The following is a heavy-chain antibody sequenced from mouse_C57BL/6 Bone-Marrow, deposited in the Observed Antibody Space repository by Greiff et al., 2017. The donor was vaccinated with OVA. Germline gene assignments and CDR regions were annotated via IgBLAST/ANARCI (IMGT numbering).Heavy chain of an antibody. D-gene: IGHD2-5*01. J-gene: IGHJ1*03. CDR3: ARNSYYSNYGGYFDV. CDR2: IHPNSGST. Sequence: QVQLQQPGAELVKPGASVKLSCKASGYTFTSYWMHWVKQRPGQGLEWIGMIHPNSGSTNYNEKFKSKATLTVDKSSSTAYMQLSSLTSEDSAVYYCARNSYYSNYGGYFDVWGTGTTVTVSS. CDR1: GYTFTSYW. V-gene: IGHV1-64*01.